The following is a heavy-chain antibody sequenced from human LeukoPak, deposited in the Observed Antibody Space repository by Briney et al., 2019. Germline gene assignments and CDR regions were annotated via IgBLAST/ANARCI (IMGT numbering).Heavy chain of an antibody. Sequence: GSLRLSCAASGFTFSSYAMHWVRQAPGKGLEWVAVISYDGSNKYYADSVKGRFTISRDNSKNTLYLQMNSLRAEDTAVYYCARAGGGKGGAFDIWGQGTMVTVSS. V-gene: IGHV3-30*04. CDR1: GFTFSSYA. CDR3: ARAGGGKGGAFDI. CDR2: ISYDGSNK. D-gene: IGHD3-16*01. J-gene: IGHJ3*02.